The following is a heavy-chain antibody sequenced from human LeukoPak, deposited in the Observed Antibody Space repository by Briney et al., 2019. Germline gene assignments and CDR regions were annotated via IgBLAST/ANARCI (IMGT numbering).Heavy chain of an antibody. J-gene: IGHJ5*02. V-gene: IGHV1-8*03. D-gene: IGHD2-2*01. CDR2: MNPNSGNT. CDR1: GYTFTSYD. CDR3: ARRVVPAIDWFDP. Sequence: ASVKVSCKASGYTFTSYDINWVRQATGQGLEWMGWMNPNSGNTGYAQKFQGRATITRNTSISTAYMELSSLRSEDTAVYYCARRVVPAIDWFDPWGQGTLVTVSS.